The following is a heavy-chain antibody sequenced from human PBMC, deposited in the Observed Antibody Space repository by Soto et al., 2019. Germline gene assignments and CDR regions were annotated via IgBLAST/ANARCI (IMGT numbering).Heavy chain of an antibody. CDR1: GGSISSYY. V-gene: IGHV4-59*01. J-gene: IGHJ3*02. CDR2: IYNSGTT. D-gene: IGHD4-17*01. Sequence: SETLSLTCTVSGGSISSYYWSWIRQSPGKGLEWITHIYNSGTTNYNPSLKSRVTISVDKSKNQFSLKLSSVTAADTAVYCCATDYGDYVGAFHIWGQGTMVTVSS. CDR3: ATDYGDYVGAFHI.